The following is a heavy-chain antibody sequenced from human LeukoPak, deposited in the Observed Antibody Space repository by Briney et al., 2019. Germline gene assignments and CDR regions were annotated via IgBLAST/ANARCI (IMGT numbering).Heavy chain of an antibody. V-gene: IGHV4-59*08. CDR3: ARHPRRYTLDY. J-gene: IGHJ4*02. Sequence: SETLSLTCTVSGGSISSYYWSWIRQPPGKGLEWIGYIYYSGSTNYNPSLKSRVTISVDTSKNQFSLKLSSVTAADTAAYYCARHPRRYTLDYWGQGTLVTVSS. CDR2: IYYSGST. D-gene: IGHD1-14*01. CDR1: GGSISSYY.